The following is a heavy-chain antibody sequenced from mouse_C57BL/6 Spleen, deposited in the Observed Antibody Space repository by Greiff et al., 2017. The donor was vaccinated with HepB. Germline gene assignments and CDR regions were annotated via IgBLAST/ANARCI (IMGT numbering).Heavy chain of an antibody. CDR1: GFTFSDYG. D-gene: IGHD1-1*01. CDR2: ISSGSSTS. V-gene: IGHV5-17*01. Sequence: EVQLVESGGGLVKPGGSLKLSCAASGFTFSDYGMHWVRQAPEKGLEWVAYISSGSSTSYYADTVKGRFTISRDNAKNTLFLQLTSLRSEDTAMYYCAELRVCYGSNYDAMGYWGQGTSVTVSS. CDR3: AELRVCYGSNYDAMGY. J-gene: IGHJ4*01.